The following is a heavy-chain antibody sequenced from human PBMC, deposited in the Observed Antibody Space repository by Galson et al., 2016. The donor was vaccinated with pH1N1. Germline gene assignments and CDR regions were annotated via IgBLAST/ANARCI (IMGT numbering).Heavy chain of an antibody. CDR1: GFTFSGFY. V-gene: IGHV3-72*01. Sequence: SLRLSCAASGFTFSGFYMDWVRPAPGKGLEWVGRITKRPEGYTTQDATSVKGRFIISRDDSKDLLYLQMNSLKTEDTAVYYCTRENHHKFDYWGQGTLVTVSS. CDR2: ITKRPEGYTT. CDR3: TRENHHKFDY. J-gene: IGHJ4*02. D-gene: IGHD1-14*01.